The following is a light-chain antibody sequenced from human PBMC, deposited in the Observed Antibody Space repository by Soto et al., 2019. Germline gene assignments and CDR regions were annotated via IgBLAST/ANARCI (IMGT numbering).Light chain of an antibody. CDR2: GAS. CDR3: QQYGSSPET. Sequence: EIVVTQSPATRSLSPVSRGSLSCRASQSVSSSYLAWYQQKPGQAPRLLIYGASSRATGIPDRFSGSGSGTDFTLTISRLEPEDFAVYYCQQYGSSPETFGQGTKVDIK. CDR1: QSVSSSY. V-gene: IGKV3-20*01. J-gene: IGKJ1*01.